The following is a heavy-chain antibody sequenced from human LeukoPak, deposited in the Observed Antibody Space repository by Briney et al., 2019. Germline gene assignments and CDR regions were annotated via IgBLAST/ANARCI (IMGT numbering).Heavy chain of an antibody. CDR2: ISSSGSYI. CDR3: AREEEYNSNSRGSFDH. Sequence: GGSLRLSCAASGFTLTTYSMNWVRQAPGKGLEWVSSISSSGSYIHYADSVKGRYTISRDNAKNTLYLQMNCLRAEDTAVYYCAREEEYNSNSRGSFDHWGQGTLVTVSS. CDR1: GFTLTTYS. J-gene: IGHJ4*02. D-gene: IGHD6-6*01. V-gene: IGHV3-21*01.